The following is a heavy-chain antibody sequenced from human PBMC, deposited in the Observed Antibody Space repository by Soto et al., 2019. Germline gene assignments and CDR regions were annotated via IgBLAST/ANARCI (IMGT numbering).Heavy chain of an antibody. CDR3: ERLVVHCLRGSCDAYNIDGLDV. CDR2: IYYAGRT. D-gene: IGHD1-1*01. CDR1: GGSISSTDHS. V-gene: IGHV4-39*06. J-gene: IGHJ6*02. Sequence: SETLSLTCTVCGGSISSTDHSWGCIPQPPXKGLEWLGSIYYAGRTFSNPSVKRRATVSVDTSRNQFTLRLRSVTSSDTDVYYCERLVVHCLRGSCDAYNIDGLDVWGQGTTVTVSS.